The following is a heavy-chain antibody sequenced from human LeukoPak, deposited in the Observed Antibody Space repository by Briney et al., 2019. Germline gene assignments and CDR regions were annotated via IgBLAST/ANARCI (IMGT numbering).Heavy chain of an antibody. CDR2: IYSGGTT. V-gene: IGHV3-53*01. D-gene: IGHD6-13*01. J-gene: IGHJ4*02. Sequence: GGSLRLSCAASGFTVSSHYMSWVRQAPGKGLEWVSVIYSGGTTYYADSVKGRFTISRDNSKNTLYLQMNSLRAEDTAVYYCAKLEGAAAGPDYFDYWGQGTLVTVSS. CDR3: AKLEGAAAGPDYFDY. CDR1: GFTVSSHY.